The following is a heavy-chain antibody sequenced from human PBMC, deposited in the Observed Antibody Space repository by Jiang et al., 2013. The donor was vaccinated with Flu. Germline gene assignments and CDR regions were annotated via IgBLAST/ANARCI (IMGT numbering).Heavy chain of an antibody. CDR2: ISAYNGNT. CDR3: ARAEKFVPWYFDY. V-gene: IGHV1-18*01. D-gene: IGHD6-6*01. J-gene: IGHJ4*02. Sequence: SWVRQAPGQGLEWMGWISAYNGNTNYAQKLQGRVTMTTDTSTSTAYMELRSLRSDDTAVYYCARAEKFVPWYFDYWGQGTLVTVSS.